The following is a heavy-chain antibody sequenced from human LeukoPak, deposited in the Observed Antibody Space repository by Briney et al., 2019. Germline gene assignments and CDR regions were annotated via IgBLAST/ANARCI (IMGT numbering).Heavy chain of an antibody. J-gene: IGHJ4*02. CDR2: IYTGSYT. D-gene: IGHD1-14*01. Sequence: PGGSLRLSCVASGFTVSSNYMSWVRQAPGKGLEWVSVIYTGSYTHYADSVKGRFTISRDISKNTVYLEMNSLRAEDTAVYYCASDGTSPLWGQGTLVTVSS. CDR1: GFTVSSNY. V-gene: IGHV3-53*01. CDR3: ASDGTSPL.